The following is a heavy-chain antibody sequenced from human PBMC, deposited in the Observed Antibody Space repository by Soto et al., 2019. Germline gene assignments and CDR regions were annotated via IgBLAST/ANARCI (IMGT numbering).Heavy chain of an antibody. D-gene: IGHD3-3*01. CDR3: ARVGALTIFGLDY. CDR1: GGTFSSYA. Sequence: SVKVSCKASGGTFSSYAISWVRQAPGQGLEWMGGIIPIFGTANYAQKFQGRVTITADESTSTAYMELSSLRSEDTAVYHCARVGALTIFGLDYWGQGTQVTVSS. J-gene: IGHJ4*02. CDR2: IIPIFGTA. V-gene: IGHV1-69*13.